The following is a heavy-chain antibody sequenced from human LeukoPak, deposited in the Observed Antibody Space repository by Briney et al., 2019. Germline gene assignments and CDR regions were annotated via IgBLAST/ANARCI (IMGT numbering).Heavy chain of an antibody. CDR1: GGSFSGYY. Sequence: SETLSLTCAVYGGSFSGYYWSWIRQPPGKGLEWIGEINHSGSTNYNPSLKSRVTISVDTSKNQFSLKLSSVTAADTAVYYCARQGQSSSWILTGHYFDYWGQGTLVTVSS. CDR3: ARQGQSSSWILTGHYFDY. D-gene: IGHD6-13*01. CDR2: INHSGST. J-gene: IGHJ4*02. V-gene: IGHV4-34*01.